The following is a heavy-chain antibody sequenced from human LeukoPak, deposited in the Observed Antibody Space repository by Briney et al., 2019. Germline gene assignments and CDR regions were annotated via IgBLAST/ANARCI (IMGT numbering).Heavy chain of an antibody. J-gene: IGHJ4*02. CDR1: GYTFTSYD. CDR2: MNPNSGNT. CDR3: AREKAVADFDY. D-gene: IGHD6-19*01. V-gene: IGHV1-8*01. Sequence: ASVKVSCKASGYTFTSYDINWVRQATGQGLEWMGWMNPNSGNTGYAQKFQGRVTITADKSTSTAYMELSSLRSEDTAVYYCAREKAVADFDYWGQGTLVTVSS.